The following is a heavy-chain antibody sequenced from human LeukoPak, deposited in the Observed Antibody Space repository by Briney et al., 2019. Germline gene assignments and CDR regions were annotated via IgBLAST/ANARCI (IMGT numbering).Heavy chain of an antibody. CDR2: IYYSGST. V-gene: IGHV4-59*01. J-gene: IGHJ3*02. CDR3: ARDSRLLRHQGDASYI. CDR1: GGSISSYY. Sequence: KSSETLSLTCTVSGGSISSYYWSWIRQPPGKGLEWIGNIYYSGSTNYNPSLKSRVTISVDTSKNQFSLRLSSVTAADTAVYYCARDSRLLRHQGDASYIWGQGTGVTVSS. D-gene: IGHD5-18*01.